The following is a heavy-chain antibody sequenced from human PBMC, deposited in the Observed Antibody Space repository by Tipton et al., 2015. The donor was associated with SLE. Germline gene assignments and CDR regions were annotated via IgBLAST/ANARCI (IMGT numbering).Heavy chain of an antibody. J-gene: IGHJ6*03. CDR2: ISTSGST. CDR1: GGSISSGSYY. Sequence: TLSLTCTVSGGSISSGSYYWSWIRQPAGKGLEWIGRISTSGSTNYNPSLKSRVTISVDTSKNQFSLKLSSVTAADTAVYYCAREGVHFWSRSSYYFYYYMDVWGKGTTVTVSS. V-gene: IGHV4-61*02. CDR3: AREGVHFWSRSSYYFYYYMDV. D-gene: IGHD3-3*02.